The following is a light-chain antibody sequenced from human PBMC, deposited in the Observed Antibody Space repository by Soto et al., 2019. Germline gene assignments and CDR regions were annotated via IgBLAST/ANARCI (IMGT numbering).Light chain of an antibody. J-gene: IGKJ1*01. CDR3: QRHGAT. CDR2: GAS. Sequence: EIVLSQSPGTLSLSPGERATLSCRASQSVSSSYLAWYQQKPGQAPRLLIYGASSRATGIPDRFSGSGSGTDFTLTISRLEPEDSAAYYCQRHGATFGQGTKVDIK. CDR1: QSVSSSY. V-gene: IGKV3-20*01.